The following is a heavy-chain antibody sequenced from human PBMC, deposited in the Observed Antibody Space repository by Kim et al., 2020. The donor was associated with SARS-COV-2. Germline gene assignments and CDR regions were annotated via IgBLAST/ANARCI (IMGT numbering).Heavy chain of an antibody. V-gene: IGHV1-2*02. J-gene: IGHJ4*02. Sequence: AQKFQGRVTMTRDTSISTAYMELSRLRSDDTAVYYCAREEWIQLWLLDYWGQGTLVTVSS. CDR3: AREEWIQLWLLDY. D-gene: IGHD5-18*01.